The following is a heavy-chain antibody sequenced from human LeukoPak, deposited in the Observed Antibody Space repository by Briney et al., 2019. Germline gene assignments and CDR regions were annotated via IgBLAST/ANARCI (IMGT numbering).Heavy chain of an antibody. V-gene: IGHV5-51*01. CDR2: IYPGDSDT. J-gene: IGHJ4*02. CDR1: GYNFASYW. D-gene: IGHD1-26*01. Sequence: GESLKISCKGSGYNFASYWIGWVRQMPGKGLEWMGIIYPGDSDTRYSPSFQGQVTISADKSISTAYLQWSSLKASDTAMYYCARPSSGSHGTYDYWGQGTLVTVSS. CDR3: ARPSSGSHGTYDY.